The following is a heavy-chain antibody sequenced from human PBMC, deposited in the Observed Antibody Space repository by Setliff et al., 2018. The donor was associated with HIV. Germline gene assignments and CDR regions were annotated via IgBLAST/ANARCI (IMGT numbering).Heavy chain of an antibody. Sequence: SGPTLVNPTQTLTLTCTFSGFSLSTSGVGVGWIRQPPGKALEWLALIYWDDDKRYSPSLKSRLTITKDTSKNQVVLTMTNMDPVDTATYYCAHYLITMVRGVTNWFDPWGQGTLVTVSS. J-gene: IGHJ5*02. D-gene: IGHD3-10*01. CDR2: IYWDDDK. CDR3: AHYLITMVRGVTNWFDP. CDR1: GFSLSTSGVG. V-gene: IGHV2-5*02.